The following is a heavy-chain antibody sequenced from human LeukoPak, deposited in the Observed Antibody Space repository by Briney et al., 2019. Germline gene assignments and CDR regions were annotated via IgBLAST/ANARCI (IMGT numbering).Heavy chain of an antibody. V-gene: IGHV4-38-2*01. Sequence: PSETLSLTCAVSGYSISSSYYWGWIRQPPGKGLEWIGSIYYSGSTYYNPSLKSRVTISVDTSKNQFSLKLSSVTAADTAVYYCARPSGYYHHYFDYWGQGTLVTVSS. CDR2: IYYSGST. J-gene: IGHJ4*02. D-gene: IGHD3-22*01. CDR3: ARPSGYYHHYFDY. CDR1: GYSISSSYY.